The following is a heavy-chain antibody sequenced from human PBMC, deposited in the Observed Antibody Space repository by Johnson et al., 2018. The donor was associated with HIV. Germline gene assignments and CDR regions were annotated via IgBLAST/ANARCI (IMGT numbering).Heavy chain of an antibody. Sequence: QVQLVESGGGVVQPGGSLRLSCAASGFTFSSYGMHWVRQAPGKGLEWVAFIRYDGSNKYYADSVKGRFTISRDNSKNTLYLQMNSLRAEDTAVYYCAKDRSGSAGAFDIGGQGTMVTVSS. CDR1: GFTFSSYG. CDR3: AKDRSGSAGAFDI. J-gene: IGHJ3*02. CDR2: IRYDGSNK. V-gene: IGHV3-30*02. D-gene: IGHD1-26*01.